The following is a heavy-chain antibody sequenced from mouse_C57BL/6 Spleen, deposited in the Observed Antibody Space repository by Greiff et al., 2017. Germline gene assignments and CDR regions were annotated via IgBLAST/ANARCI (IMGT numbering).Heavy chain of an antibody. J-gene: IGHJ3*01. Sequence: QVQLKQPGAELVKPGASVKLSCKASGYTFTSYWMHWVKQRPGRGLEWIGRIDPNSGGTKYNEKFKSKATLTVDKPSSTAYMQLRSLTSEDSAVYYCARWDYDVDWFAYWGQGTLVTVSA. V-gene: IGHV1-72*01. CDR3: ARWDYDVDWFAY. CDR2: IDPNSGGT. CDR1: GYTFTSYW. D-gene: IGHD2-4*01.